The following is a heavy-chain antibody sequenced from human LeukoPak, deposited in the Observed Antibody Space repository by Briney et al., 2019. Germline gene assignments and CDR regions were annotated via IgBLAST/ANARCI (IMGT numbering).Heavy chain of an antibody. J-gene: IGHJ5*02. CDR3: ARHARAPNWFDP. Sequence: SETLSLTCTVSGGSISINNYYWGWIRQPPGKGLEWIGTIFHSGSTSYNPSLRSRVTISVDTSKNQFSLKLSSVTAADTAVYYCARHARAPNWFDPWGQGTLVTVSS. V-gene: IGHV4-39*01. CDR1: GGSISINNYY. CDR2: IFHSGST.